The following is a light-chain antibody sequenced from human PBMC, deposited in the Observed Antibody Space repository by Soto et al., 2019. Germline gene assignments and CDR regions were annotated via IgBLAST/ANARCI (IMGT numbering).Light chain of an antibody. J-gene: IGKJ2*01. CDR2: AAS. V-gene: IGKV1-39*01. CDR1: KSISSY. CDR3: QQSNSSPYT. Sequence: DIQMTQSPSSLSASVGERVNITCRASKSISSYLNWYQHKPGTAPKLLIYAASRLQSRVPSRFTGSGSRTEFTLTISSLQPEDFATYFCQQSNSSPYTLGQGTRLEIK.